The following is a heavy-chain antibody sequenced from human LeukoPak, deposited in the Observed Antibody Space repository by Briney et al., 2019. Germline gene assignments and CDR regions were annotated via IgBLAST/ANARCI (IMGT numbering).Heavy chain of an antibody. Sequence: PGGSLRLSCAASGFTFSSYAMHWVRQPPGKGLEWVAVISYDGSDKYYADSVKGRFTISRDNSKNTLYLQMNSLRAEDTAVYYCARVVVLTAPILPILSPPYDWGQGTLVTVSS. CDR3: ARVVVLTAPILPILSPPYD. J-gene: IGHJ4*02. D-gene: IGHD2-21*02. CDR2: ISYDGSDK. V-gene: IGHV3-30*04. CDR1: GFTFSSYA.